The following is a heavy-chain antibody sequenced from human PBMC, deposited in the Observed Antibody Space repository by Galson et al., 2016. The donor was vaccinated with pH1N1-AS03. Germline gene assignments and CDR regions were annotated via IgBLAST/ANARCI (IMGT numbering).Heavy chain of an antibody. CDR2: INYVGST. Sequence: SETLSLTCAIYRGSFSNYYWTWIRQPPGKGLEWIGEINYVGSTNYNPSFNSRVTILVDTSKMQFSLSLSSVTAADTAVYFCARIRGRRRLNLMPGVMYGFDLWGEGSTVIVSS. V-gene: IGHV4-34*01. J-gene: IGHJ3*01. D-gene: IGHD3-16*01. CDR3: ARIRGRRRLNLMPGVMYGFDL. CDR1: RGSFSNYY.